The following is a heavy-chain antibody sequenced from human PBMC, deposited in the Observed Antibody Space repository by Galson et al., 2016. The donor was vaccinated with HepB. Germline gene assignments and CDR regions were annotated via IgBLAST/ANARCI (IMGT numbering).Heavy chain of an antibody. J-gene: IGHJ6*02. CDR1: GDSVYNNAAA. CDR2: TFYRSTWEN. Sequence: CAISGDSVYNNAAAWVWIRQSPSRGAEWLGRTFYRSTWENHYAGSVKNRITISPDTSRNQFSLHLNSVTPEDTAVYYCARAVMLGRGMDVWGQGTTVTVSS. CDR3: ARAVMLGRGMDV. D-gene: IGHD3-10*01. V-gene: IGHV6-1*01.